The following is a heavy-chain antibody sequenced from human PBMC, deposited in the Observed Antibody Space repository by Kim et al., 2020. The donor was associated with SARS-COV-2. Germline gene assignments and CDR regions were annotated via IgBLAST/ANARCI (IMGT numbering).Heavy chain of an antibody. CDR3: AKDPGHGDTLSYYYYGMDV. D-gene: IGHD4-17*01. J-gene: IGHJ6*02. V-gene: IGHV3-30*18. CDR1: GFTFSSYG. CDR2: ISYDGSNK. Sequence: GGSLRLSCAASGFTFSSYGMHWVRQAPGKGLEWVAVISYDGSNKYYADSVKGRFTISSDNSKNTLYLQMNSLRAEDTAVYYCAKDPGHGDTLSYYYYGMDVWGQGTTVTVSS.